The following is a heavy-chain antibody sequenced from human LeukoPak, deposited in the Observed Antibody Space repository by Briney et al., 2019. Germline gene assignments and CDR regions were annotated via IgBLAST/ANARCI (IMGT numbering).Heavy chain of an antibody. CDR2: ISGSGGNT. J-gene: IGHJ4*02. Sequence: GGSLILSCAASGFTFSSYAMSWVRQSPGKGLEWVSAISGSGGNTYSADSVKGRFTISRDNSKKTLFLHMNSLRAEDTAVYYCARGMSATSGYLELEYWGQGTLVTVST. CDR1: GFTFSSYA. CDR3: ARGMSATSGYLELEY. D-gene: IGHD3-22*01. V-gene: IGHV3-23*01.